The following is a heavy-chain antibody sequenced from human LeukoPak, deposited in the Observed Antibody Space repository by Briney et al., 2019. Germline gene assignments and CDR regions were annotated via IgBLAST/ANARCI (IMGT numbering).Heavy chain of an antibody. J-gene: IGHJ3*02. CDR3: AKDRSSGGDAFDI. CDR1: GFTFDDYA. CDR2: ISWNSGSI. Sequence: GRSLRLSCAASGFTFDDYAMHWVRQAPGKGLEWVSGISWNSGSIGYADSVKGRFTISRDNAKNSLYVQMNSLRAEDTALYYCAKDRSSGGDAFDIWGQGTMVTVSS. D-gene: IGHD3-22*01. V-gene: IGHV3-9*01.